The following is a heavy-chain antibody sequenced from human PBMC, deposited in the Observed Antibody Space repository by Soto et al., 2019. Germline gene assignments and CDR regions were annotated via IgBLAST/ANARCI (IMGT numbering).Heavy chain of an antibody. V-gene: IGHV5-51*01. CDR3: VSGYYLLKPATELRMGYYYGMEV. Sequence: PGESLKISCKGSGYSFTTYWIGWVRQMPGKGLEWMGIIYPGDSDTRYSPSFQGQVTISVDKSNSTAYLHWSSLKASDTAMYYCVSGYYLLKPATELRMGYYYGMEVWGQGTTVTVS. J-gene: IGHJ6*02. CDR2: IYPGDSDT. CDR1: GYSFTTYW. D-gene: IGHD6-13*01.